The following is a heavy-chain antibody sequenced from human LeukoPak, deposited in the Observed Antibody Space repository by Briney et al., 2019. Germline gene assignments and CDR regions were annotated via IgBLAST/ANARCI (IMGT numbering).Heavy chain of an antibody. J-gene: IGHJ4*02. CDR3: ARGVVGATASGLDY. CDR1: GGTFSSYA. D-gene: IGHD1-26*01. CDR2: IIPILGIA. Sequence: SVKVSCKASGGTFSSYAISWVRQAPGQGLEWMGRIIPILGIANYAQKFQGRVTITADKSTCTAYMELSSLRSEDTAVYYCARGVVGATASGLDYWGQGTLVTVSS. V-gene: IGHV1-69*04.